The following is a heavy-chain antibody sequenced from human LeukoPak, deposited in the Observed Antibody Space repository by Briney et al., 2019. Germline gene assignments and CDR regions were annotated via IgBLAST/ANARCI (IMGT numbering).Heavy chain of an antibody. J-gene: IGHJ4*02. V-gene: IGHV3-30-3*01. Sequence: GGSLRLSCAASGFTFSSYAMHWVRQAPGKGLEWVAVISYDGSNKYYADSVKGRFTISRDNSKNTLYLQMNSLRAEDTVVYYCAREPSDIVATGLGCYFDYWGQGTLVTVSS. CDR3: AREPSDIVATGLGCYFDY. CDR2: ISYDGSNK. CDR1: GFTFSSYA. D-gene: IGHD5-12*01.